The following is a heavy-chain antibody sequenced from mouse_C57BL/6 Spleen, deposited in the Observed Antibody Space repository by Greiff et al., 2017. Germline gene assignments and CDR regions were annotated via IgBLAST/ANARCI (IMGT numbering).Heavy chain of an antibody. J-gene: IGHJ2*01. CDR1: GFSLTSYG. D-gene: IGHD4-1*01. Sequence: VQLQQSGPGLVQPSQSLSLTCTVSGFSLTSYGVHWVRQSPGKGLEWMGVIWSGGSSDYNAAFISRLSISKDNSKSKVFFKMKSLQHDDKAIYYCASSNWGVAGYFDYWGQGTTLTVSS. CDR3: ASSNWGVAGYFDY. V-gene: IGHV2-2*01. CDR2: IWSGGSS.